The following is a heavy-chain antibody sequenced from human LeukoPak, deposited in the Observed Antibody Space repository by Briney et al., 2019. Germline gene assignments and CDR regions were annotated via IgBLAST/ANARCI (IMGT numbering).Heavy chain of an antibody. Sequence: SVKVSCKASGGTFSSNAISWVRQAPEQGLEWMGGIIPIFGTANYAQKFQGRVTITTDESTSTAYMELSSLRSEDTAVYYCARDRWNCSGGSCYLGLNDYWGQGTLVTVSS. CDR3: ARDRWNCSGGSCYLGLNDY. J-gene: IGHJ4*02. CDR2: IIPIFGTA. D-gene: IGHD2-15*01. CDR1: GGTFSSNA. V-gene: IGHV1-69*05.